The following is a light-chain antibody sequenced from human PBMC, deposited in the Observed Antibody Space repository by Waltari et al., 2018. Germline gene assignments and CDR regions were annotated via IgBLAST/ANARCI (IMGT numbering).Light chain of an antibody. CDR1: SSNIGSNT. J-gene: IGLJ1*01. CDR3: AAWDDSLNGYV. Sequence: QSVLTQPPSASGTPGQRVTISCSGSSSNIGSNTVNWYEQIPGTAPKLLIYSNNQRPSGVPDRFSGSKSGTSASLAISGLQSEDEADYYCAAWDDSLNGYVFGTGTKFTVL. CDR2: SNN. V-gene: IGLV1-44*01.